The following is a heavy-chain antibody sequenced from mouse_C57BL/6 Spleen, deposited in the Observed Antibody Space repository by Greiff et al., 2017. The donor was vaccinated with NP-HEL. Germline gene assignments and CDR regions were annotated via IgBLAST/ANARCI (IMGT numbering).Heavy chain of an antibody. CDR1: GFTFSDYY. Sequence: EVKVVESEGGLVQPGSSMKLSCTASGFTFSDYYMAWVRQVPEKGLEWVANINYDGSSTYYLDSLKSRFIISRDNAKNILYLQMSSLKSEDTATYYCAREREGLLGYWGQGTLVTVSA. D-gene: IGHD1-1*01. CDR3: AREREGLLGY. V-gene: IGHV5-16*01. J-gene: IGHJ3*01. CDR2: INYDGSST.